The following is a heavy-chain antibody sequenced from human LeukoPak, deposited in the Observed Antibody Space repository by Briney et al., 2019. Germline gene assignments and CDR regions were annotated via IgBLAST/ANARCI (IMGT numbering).Heavy chain of an antibody. J-gene: IGHJ5*02. V-gene: IGHV4-38-2*02. Sequence: SDTLSLTCTASGYTISSGYQQAWIRQPPRKPLEWIGSIYHSGSTHYEPYLKSRVTISVDRSNNQFSLRLSSVTAADTAVYYCARDPRWLTPDCTSTSCYENYFDPWGQGTLVTVSS. CDR3: ARDPRWLTPDCTSTSCYENYFDP. CDR1: GYTISSGYQ. CDR2: IYHSGST. D-gene: IGHD2-2*01.